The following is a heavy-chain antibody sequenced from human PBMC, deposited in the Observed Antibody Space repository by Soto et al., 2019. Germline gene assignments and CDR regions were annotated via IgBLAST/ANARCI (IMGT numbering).Heavy chain of an antibody. CDR2: ISAYNGNT. CDR3: ARHTALVSYYYYGMDV. J-gene: IGHJ6*02. CDR1: GYTFTSYG. Sequence: QVQLVQSGAEVKKPGASVKVSCKASGYTFTSYGISWVRQAPGQGLEWMGWISAYNGNTNYAQKLQGRVTMTTDTSTSTAYMELRSLRSDDTDVYYCARHTALVSYYYYGMDVWGQGTTVTVSS. V-gene: IGHV1-18*04. D-gene: IGHD5-18*01.